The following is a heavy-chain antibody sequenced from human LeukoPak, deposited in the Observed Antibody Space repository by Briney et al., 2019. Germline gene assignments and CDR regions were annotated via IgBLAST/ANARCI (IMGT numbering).Heavy chain of an antibody. J-gene: IGHJ6*03. CDR2: IRYDGSNK. Sequence: AGGSLRLSCAASGFTFSSYGMHWVRQAPGEGLEWVAFIRYDGSNKYYADSVKGRLTISRDNAKNSLYLQMNSLRAEDTAVYYCARFNGIAAAGTTQNYYYYMDVWGKGTTVTVSS. CDR1: GFTFSSYG. V-gene: IGHV3-30*02. CDR3: ARFNGIAAAGTTQNYYYYMDV. D-gene: IGHD6-13*01.